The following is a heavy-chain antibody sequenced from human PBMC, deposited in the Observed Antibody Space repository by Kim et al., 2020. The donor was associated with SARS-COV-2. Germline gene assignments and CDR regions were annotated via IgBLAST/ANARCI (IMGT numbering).Heavy chain of an antibody. CDR2: IIPIFGTA. D-gene: IGHD3-10*01. Sequence: SVKVSCKASGGTFSSYAISWVRQAPGQGLEWMGGIIPIFGTANYAQKFQGRVTITADESTSTAYMELSSLRSEDTAVYYCARTYYYGSGSYYKLRYFDLWGRGTLVTVSS. V-gene: IGHV1-69*13. CDR3: ARTYYYGSGSYYKLRYFDL. J-gene: IGHJ2*01. CDR1: GGTFSSYA.